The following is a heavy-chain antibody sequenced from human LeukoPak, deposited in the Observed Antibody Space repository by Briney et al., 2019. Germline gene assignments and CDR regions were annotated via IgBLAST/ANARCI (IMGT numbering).Heavy chain of an antibody. CDR1: GFTFTGHS. CDR2: IKQDGSEK. Sequence: GGSLRLSCVASGFTFTGHSMHWVRQAPGKGLEWVANIKQDGSEKYYVDSVKGRFTISRDNAKNSLYLQMNSLRAEDTAVYYCARVYYDFWSGTEGFDYWGQGTLVTVSS. D-gene: IGHD3-3*01. J-gene: IGHJ4*02. CDR3: ARVYYDFWSGTEGFDY. V-gene: IGHV3-7*01.